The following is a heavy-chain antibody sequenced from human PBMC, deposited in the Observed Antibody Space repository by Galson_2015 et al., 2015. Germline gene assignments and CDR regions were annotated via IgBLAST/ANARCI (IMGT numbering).Heavy chain of an antibody. D-gene: IGHD3-3*01. Sequence: SLRLSCAASGFTFSSYAMSWVHQAPGKGLEWVSAISGSGGSTYYADSVKGRFTISRDNSKNTLYLQMNSLSAEDTAVYYCAKDKRDFGVPRGGMDVWGQGTTVTVSS. J-gene: IGHJ6*02. V-gene: IGHV3-23*01. CDR2: ISGSGGST. CDR3: AKDKRDFGVPRGGMDV. CDR1: GFTFSSYA.